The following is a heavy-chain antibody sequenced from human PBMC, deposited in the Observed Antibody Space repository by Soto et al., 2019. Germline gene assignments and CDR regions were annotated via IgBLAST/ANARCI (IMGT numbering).Heavy chain of an antibody. CDR1: GYTFTGYY. Sequence: ASVKVSCKASGYTFTGYYMHWVRQAPGQGLEWMGWINPNSGGTNYAQKFQGWVTMTRDTSISTAYMELSRLRSDDTAVYYCARDGWDSSSWYAAGYYYYYGMDVWGQGTTVTVSS. V-gene: IGHV1-2*04. D-gene: IGHD6-13*01. CDR2: INPNSGGT. J-gene: IGHJ6*02. CDR3: ARDGWDSSSWYAAGYYYYYGMDV.